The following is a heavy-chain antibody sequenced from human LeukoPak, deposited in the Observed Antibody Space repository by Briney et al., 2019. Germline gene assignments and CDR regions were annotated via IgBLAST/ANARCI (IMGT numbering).Heavy chain of an antibody. V-gene: IGHV6-1*01. CDR2: TYYRSKWYN. CDR1: GDSVSSNSAA. J-gene: IGHJ6*04. D-gene: IGHD3-3*01. CDR3: ARVARTIFGVGMDV. Sequence: SQTLSLTCAISGDSVSSNSAAWNWIRQSPSRGLEWLGRTYYRSKWYNDYAVPVKSRITINPDTSKNQFSLQLNSVTPEDTAVYYCARVARTIFGVGMDVWGKGTTVTVSS.